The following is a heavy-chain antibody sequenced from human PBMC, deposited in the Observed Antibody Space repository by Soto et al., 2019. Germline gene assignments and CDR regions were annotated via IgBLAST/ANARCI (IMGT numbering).Heavy chain of an antibody. Sequence: EVQLVESGGGLVQPGGSLRLSCAASGFTFRSYWMHWVRQAPGKGLVWVSRINSDGSSTSYADSVKGRFTISRDNAKNTLYLQMNSLRAEDTAVYYCARDSRPDYGGNRILDYWGQGTLVTVSS. CDR1: GFTFRSYW. J-gene: IGHJ4*02. CDR2: INSDGSST. V-gene: IGHV3-74*01. CDR3: ARDSRPDYGGNRILDY. D-gene: IGHD4-17*01.